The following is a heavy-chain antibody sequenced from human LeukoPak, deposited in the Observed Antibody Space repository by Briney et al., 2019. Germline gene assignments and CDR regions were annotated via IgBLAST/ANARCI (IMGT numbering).Heavy chain of an antibody. D-gene: IGHD6-13*01. Sequence: ASVKVSCKASGYTFTGYYMHWVRQAPGQGLEWMGWINPNSGGTNYAQKFQGRVTMTRDTSISTAYMELSRLRSDDTAVYYCARDSPGIAAAGTSLGYRGQGTLVTVSS. CDR1: GYTFTGYY. J-gene: IGHJ4*02. V-gene: IGHV1-2*02. CDR3: ARDSPGIAAAGTSLGY. CDR2: INPNSGGT.